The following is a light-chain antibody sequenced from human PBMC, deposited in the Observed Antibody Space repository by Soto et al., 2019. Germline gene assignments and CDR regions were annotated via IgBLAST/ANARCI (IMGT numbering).Light chain of an antibody. CDR3: NLYTSSSTLGGV. J-gene: IGLJ2*01. CDR1: SSDVGGYNY. Sequence: QSVLTQPASVSGSPGQSITISCTGTSSDVGGYNYVSWYQQHPGKAPKVMIYEVSKRPSGVSNRFSGSKSGNTASLTISGLQAEADYYCNLYTSSSTLGGVFGGGTKLTVL. CDR2: EVS. V-gene: IGLV2-14*01.